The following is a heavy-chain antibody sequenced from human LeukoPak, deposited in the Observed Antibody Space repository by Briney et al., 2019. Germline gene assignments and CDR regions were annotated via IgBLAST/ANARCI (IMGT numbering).Heavy chain of an antibody. CDR1: GFSFSYFW. CDR3: TRELEYRGSPDDAFGI. CDR2: INRDGSGT. V-gene: IGHV3-74*01. J-gene: IGHJ3*02. Sequence: GGSLRLSCAASGFSFSYFWMHWVRQAPGKGLVWVSRINRDGSGTSYADSVKGRFTISRDNAKSTLSLQMNSLRAEDTAVYYCTRELEYRGSPDDAFGIWGQGTMVTVSS. D-gene: IGHD1-26*01.